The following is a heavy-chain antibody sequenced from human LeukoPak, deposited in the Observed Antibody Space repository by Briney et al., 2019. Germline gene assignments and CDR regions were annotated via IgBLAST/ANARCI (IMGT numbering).Heavy chain of an antibody. Sequence: PGGSLRLSCAASGFTVSRNYMSWVRQAPGKGLEWVSVIYSGSNTYYADTVKGRFTISRDNSKNTLYLQMNSLRAEDTAVYYCAKEDPSVGMDVWGQGTTVTVSS. CDR1: GFTVSRNY. J-gene: IGHJ6*02. V-gene: IGHV3-53*01. CDR3: AKEDPSVGMDV. CDR2: IYSGSNT.